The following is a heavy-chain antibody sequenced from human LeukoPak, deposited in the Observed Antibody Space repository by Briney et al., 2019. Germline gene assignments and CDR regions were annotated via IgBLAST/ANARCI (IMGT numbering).Heavy chain of an antibody. CDR2: IRWDGGST. CDR1: GFIFDDCT. V-gene: IGHV3-43*01. D-gene: IGHD6-19*01. Sequence: GGSLSLPCAVSGFIFDDCTMHWARQSPGRGREGVSLIRWDGGSTFYADSVKGRFAIPRDNAENSLYLQMTSLRAEDTAVYYCARYGNGAWLAHYAFDSWGQGTMVTVSS. CDR3: ARYGNGAWLAHYAFDS. J-gene: IGHJ3*02.